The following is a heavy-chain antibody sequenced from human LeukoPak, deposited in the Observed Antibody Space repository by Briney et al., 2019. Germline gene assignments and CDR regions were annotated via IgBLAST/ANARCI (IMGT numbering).Heavy chain of an antibody. V-gene: IGHV3-23*01. CDR1: GXXFXXYA. D-gene: IGHD6-13*01. Sequence: GGSLRLSCAASGXXFXXYAXXXXXXAPGXGLXXVXXIXIXGGSTYYTDSVXGRFTISRDNSKNTLYLQMTSLRAEDTAIYYCAKAEGSSTWYRGEYFQHWDQGTLVTVSS. J-gene: IGHJ1*01. CDR3: AKAEGSSTWYRGEYFQH. CDR2: IXIXGGST.